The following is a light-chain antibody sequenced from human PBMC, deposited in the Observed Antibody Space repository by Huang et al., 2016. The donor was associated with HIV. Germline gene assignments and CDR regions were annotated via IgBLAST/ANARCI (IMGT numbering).Light chain of an antibody. V-gene: IGKV3-15*01. CDR1: RSVSSN. Sequence: IVMTQSPATLSVSPGERVTPSCSANRSVSSNLAWYQQRPGQAPRLLIYGSSTRAPGIPARFSGSGSGTDFSLTISSLQSEDFALYYCHQYNNWLLSFGGGSRVDI. CDR2: GSS. J-gene: IGKJ4*01. CDR3: HQYNNWLLS.